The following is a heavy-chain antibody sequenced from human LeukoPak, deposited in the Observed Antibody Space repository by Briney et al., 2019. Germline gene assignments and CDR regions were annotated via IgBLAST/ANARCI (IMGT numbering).Heavy chain of an antibody. J-gene: IGHJ4*02. Sequence: GGSLRLSCAASGFTLSSYAMSWVRQAPGKGLEWVSAISGSGGSTYYADSVKGRFTISRDNSKNTLYLQMNSLRAEDTAVYYCANSYYYGSGSYYPFDYWGQGTLVTVSS. D-gene: IGHD3-10*01. CDR3: ANSYYYGSGSYYPFDY. V-gene: IGHV3-23*01. CDR2: ISGSGGST. CDR1: GFTLSSYA.